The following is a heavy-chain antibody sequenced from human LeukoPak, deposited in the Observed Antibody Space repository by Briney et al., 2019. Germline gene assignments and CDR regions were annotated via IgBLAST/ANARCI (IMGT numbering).Heavy chain of an antibody. CDR1: GFTFSSYW. J-gene: IGHJ3*02. Sequence: GGSLRLSCAASGFTFSSYWMSWVRQAPGKGLEWVANIKQDGSEKYYVDSVKGRFTISRDNAKNSLYLQMNSLRAEDTAVYYCARDNGYNYGYDAFDIWGQGTMVTVSS. D-gene: IGHD5-18*01. CDR2: IKQDGSEK. CDR3: ARDNGYNYGYDAFDI. V-gene: IGHV3-7*01.